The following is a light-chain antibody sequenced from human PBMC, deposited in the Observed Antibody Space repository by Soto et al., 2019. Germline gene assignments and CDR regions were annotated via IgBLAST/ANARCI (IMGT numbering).Light chain of an antibody. J-gene: IGLJ1*01. CDR3: TSYAGTYSFFYV. Sequence: QSALTQPPSASGSPGQSVTISYTGTSSDVGAYNYVSWYQQLPGKAPKLIIYEVSKRPSGVPDRFSGSKSGNTASLTVSGLQAEDEADYYCTSYAGTYSFFYVFGTGTKVTV. CDR1: SSDVGAYNY. CDR2: EVS. V-gene: IGLV2-8*01.